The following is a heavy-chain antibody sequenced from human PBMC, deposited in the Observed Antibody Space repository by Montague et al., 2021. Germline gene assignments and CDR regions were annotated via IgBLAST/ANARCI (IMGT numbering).Heavy chain of an antibody. Sequence: SEILSLTCTVSGGSISNYFWTWIRQPPGKGLEWIGFISYSGRTNFDPSLKSRVTISLDTSKNQFSLNLSSVTAADTAVYYCARDTTTDGFDIWGQGTMVTVSS. CDR3: ARDTTTDGFDI. CDR1: GGSISNYF. V-gene: IGHV4-59*13. CDR2: ISYSGRT. D-gene: IGHD1-1*01. J-gene: IGHJ3*02.